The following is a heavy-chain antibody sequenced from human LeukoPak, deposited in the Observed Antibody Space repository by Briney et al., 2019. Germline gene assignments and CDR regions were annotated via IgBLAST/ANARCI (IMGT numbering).Heavy chain of an antibody. J-gene: IGHJ1*01. D-gene: IGHD6-13*01. V-gene: IGHV3-21*01. Sequence: PGGSLRLSCVTSGFTFRDYTMNWVRQAPGKGLEWVSAISKSGTYIKYADSVKGRFTVSRDNAKNSLFLQMNSLRVEDTAVYYCARGDRSWYRGSQYFQHWGQGTLVTVSS. CDR3: ARGDRSWYRGSQYFQH. CDR1: GFTFRDYT. CDR2: ISKSGTYI.